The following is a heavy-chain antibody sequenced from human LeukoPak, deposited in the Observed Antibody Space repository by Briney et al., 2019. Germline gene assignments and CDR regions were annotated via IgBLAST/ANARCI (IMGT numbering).Heavy chain of an antibody. D-gene: IGHD5-18*01. CDR2: INSDGSST. Sequence: GASLRLSCTASEFTFSSYWMHWVRQPPGKGLVWVSRINSDGSSTSYADAVKGRFTISRDNSKNTLYLQMNSLRAEDTAVYYCARDLRGYSYGGFDYWGQGTLVTVSS. V-gene: IGHV3-74*01. CDR1: EFTFSSYW. CDR3: ARDLRGYSYGGFDY. J-gene: IGHJ4*02.